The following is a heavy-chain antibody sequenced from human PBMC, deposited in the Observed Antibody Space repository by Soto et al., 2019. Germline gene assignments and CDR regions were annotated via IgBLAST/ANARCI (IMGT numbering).Heavy chain of an antibody. Sequence: GVSLRLSCAASGFTFSSYAMSWVRQAPGKGLEWVSAISGSGGSTYYADSVKGRFTISRDNSKNTLYLQMNSLRAEDTAVYYCAKRGFDYYGMDVWGQGTTVTVSS. CDR3: AKRGFDYYGMDV. CDR2: ISGSGGST. D-gene: IGHD5-12*01. J-gene: IGHJ6*02. CDR1: GFTFSSYA. V-gene: IGHV3-23*01.